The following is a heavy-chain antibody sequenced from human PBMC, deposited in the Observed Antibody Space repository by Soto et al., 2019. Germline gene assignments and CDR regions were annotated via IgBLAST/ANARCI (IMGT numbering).Heavy chain of an antibody. D-gene: IGHD2-2*02. CDR3: AREYTAWPLAYGLDV. CDR1: GFTFSTYS. J-gene: IGHJ6*02. CDR2: ISSRSDI. V-gene: IGHV3-21*01. Sequence: GGSLRLSCVGSGFTFSTYSINWVRQAPGKGLEWVSSISSRSDIHYADSVKGRFTISRDNAKNSVSLQMNSLRAEDTAVYYCAREYTAWPLAYGLDVWGQGTTVTVSS.